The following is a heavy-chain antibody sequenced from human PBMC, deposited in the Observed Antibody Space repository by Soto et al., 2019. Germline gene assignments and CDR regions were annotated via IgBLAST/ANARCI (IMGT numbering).Heavy chain of an antibody. CDR3: TRDPPPPDY. J-gene: IGHJ4*02. V-gene: IGHV1-18*01. CDR1: GYTFASYA. CDR2: ISAYNGNT. Sequence: QVQLVQSGAEVKKPGASVKVSCKASGYTFASYAISWMRQAPGQGLEWMGWISAYNGNTNYAQKLQGRVTMTTDTSTSPPYMELRSLRSADTAVYYCTRDPPPPDYWGQATLVTVSS.